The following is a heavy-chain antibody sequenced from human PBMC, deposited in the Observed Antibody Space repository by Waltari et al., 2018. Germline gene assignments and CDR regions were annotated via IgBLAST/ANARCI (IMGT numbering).Heavy chain of an antibody. CDR1: GYTFTSYA. CDR3: ATDGSGSQVDY. D-gene: IGHD3-10*01. J-gene: IGHJ4*02. Sequence: QVQLVQSGAEVKKPGASVKVSCKASGYTFTSYAMHWVRQAPGQRLEWMGWINAGNGNTKYSRKFQGRVTITRDTSAITAYMELGRLRSEDTAVYYCATDGSGSQVDYWGQGTLVTVSS. V-gene: IGHV1-3*01. CDR2: INAGNGNT.